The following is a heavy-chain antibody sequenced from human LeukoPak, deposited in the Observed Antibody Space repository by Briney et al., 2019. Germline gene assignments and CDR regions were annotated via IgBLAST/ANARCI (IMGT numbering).Heavy chain of an antibody. J-gene: IGHJ4*02. D-gene: IGHD2/OR15-2a*01. CDR1: GGSFSGYY. CDR2: INHSGST. V-gene: IGHV4-34*01. CDR3: ARHNNFDY. Sequence: PSETLSLTCAVYGGSFSGYYWSWIRQPPGKGLEWIGEINHSGSTNYNPSLKSRVTISVDTSKNQFSLKLSSVTAADTALYYCARHNNFDYWGQGTLVTVSS.